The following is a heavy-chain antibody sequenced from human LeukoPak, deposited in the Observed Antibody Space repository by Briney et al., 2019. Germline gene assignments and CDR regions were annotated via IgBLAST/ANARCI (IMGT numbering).Heavy chain of an antibody. J-gene: IGHJ4*02. CDR3: AKELYCNGGVCYTFRAPFDY. Sequence: AGGSLRLSCAASGFTFSSYAMSWVRQAPGKGLEWVSAISGSGGSTYYADSVKGRFTISRDNSKNTLYLQMNSLRAEDTAVYSCAKELYCNGGVCYTFRAPFDYWGQGTLVTVSS. CDR2: ISGSGGST. D-gene: IGHD2-8*02. V-gene: IGHV3-23*01. CDR1: GFTFSSYA.